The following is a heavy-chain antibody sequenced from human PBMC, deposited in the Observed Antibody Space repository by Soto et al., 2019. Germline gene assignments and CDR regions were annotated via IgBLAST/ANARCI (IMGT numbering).Heavy chain of an antibody. CDR3: ARAHHRNNYSAMDV. CDR2: INQDGSEK. J-gene: IGHJ6*02. V-gene: IGHV3-7*01. Sequence: EVQLVESGGGLVQPGGSLRLSCVASGFSFRSYWMTWVRQAPGKGLEWVANINQDGSEKYYVDSVKGRFTFSRDNAKNSVYLQMNSLRVEDKAVSYCARAHHRNNYSAMDVWGQGTTVTVSS. CDR1: GFSFRSYW.